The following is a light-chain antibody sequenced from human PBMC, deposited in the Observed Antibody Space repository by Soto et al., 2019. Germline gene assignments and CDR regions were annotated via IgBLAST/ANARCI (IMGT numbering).Light chain of an antibody. CDR2: AAS. V-gene: IGKV1-27*01. Sequence: DVPVTQSPASLSAPVGDTVNISCRASQGIYNYLAWYQQKSWQVPKLLINAASSLQSGVPSRFSGSGSGTDFTLTISSLQPEDVATYDCQKYDSAPRTFGQGTKVEIK. CDR1: QGIYNY. CDR3: QKYDSAPRT. J-gene: IGKJ1*01.